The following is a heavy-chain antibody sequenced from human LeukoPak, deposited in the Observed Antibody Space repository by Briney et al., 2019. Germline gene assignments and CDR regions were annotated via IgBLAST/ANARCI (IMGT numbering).Heavy chain of an antibody. Sequence: GGSLRLSCAASGFTFSNAWMSWVRQAPGKGLEWVGRIKSKTDGGTTDYAAPVKGRFTISRDDSKNTLYLQMNSLKTEDTAVYYCTTDEEGYYYGSGSYYPFDYWGQGTLVTVSS. V-gene: IGHV3-15*01. CDR3: TTDEEGYYYGSGSYYPFDY. J-gene: IGHJ4*02. CDR2: IKSKTDGGTT. D-gene: IGHD3-10*01. CDR1: GFTFSNAW.